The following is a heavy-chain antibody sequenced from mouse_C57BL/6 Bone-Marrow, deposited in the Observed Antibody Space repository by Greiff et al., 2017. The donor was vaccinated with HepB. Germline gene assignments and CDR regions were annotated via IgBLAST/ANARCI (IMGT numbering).Heavy chain of an antibody. CDR1: GFTFSSYG. D-gene: IGHD1-1*01. J-gene: IGHJ3*01. Sequence: DVQLVESGGDLVKPGGSLKLSCAASGFTFSSYGMSWVRQTPDKRLEWVATISSGGSYTYYPDSVKGRFTISRDNAKNTLYLQMSSLKSEDTAMYYCARHYYGPFAYWGQGTLVTVSA. V-gene: IGHV5-6*01. CDR3: ARHYYGPFAY. CDR2: ISSGGSYT.